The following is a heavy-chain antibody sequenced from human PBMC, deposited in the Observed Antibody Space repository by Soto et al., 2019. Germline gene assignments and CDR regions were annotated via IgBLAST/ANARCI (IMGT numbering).Heavy chain of an antibody. Sequence: ASVNVSCKSSGYTFTGYYIHWVRQAPGQGLEWMGWINPNSGGTNYAQKFQGWVTMTRDTSISTAYMELSRLRSDDTAVYYCAREYCSGGSCYSGYYYGMDVWGQGTSVTVSS. J-gene: IGHJ6*02. V-gene: IGHV1-2*04. D-gene: IGHD2-15*01. CDR1: GYTFTGYY. CDR2: INPNSGGT. CDR3: AREYCSGGSCYSGYYYGMDV.